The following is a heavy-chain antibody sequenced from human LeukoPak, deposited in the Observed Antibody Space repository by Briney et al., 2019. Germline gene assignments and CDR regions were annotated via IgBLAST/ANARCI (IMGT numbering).Heavy chain of an antibody. V-gene: IGHV3-30*19. J-gene: IGHJ4*02. CDR1: GFTFSSYG. D-gene: IGHD5-24*01. CDR2: ISHDGDHK. Sequence: GGSLRLSCAASGFTFSSYGMHWVRQAPGTGLEWVAVISHDGDHKYHADSVKGRFTISRDNSKNTLYLQMNSLRAEDTAVYYCARDADGYPTWIRFDYWGQGTLVTVSS. CDR3: ARDADGYPTWIRFDY.